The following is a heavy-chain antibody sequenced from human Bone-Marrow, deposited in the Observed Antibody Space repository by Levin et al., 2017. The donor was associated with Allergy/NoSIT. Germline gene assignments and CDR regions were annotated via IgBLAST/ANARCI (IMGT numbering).Heavy chain of an antibody. D-gene: IGHD3-3*01. Sequence: GESLKISCAASGFTFSSFEMTWVRQAPGKGLEWVSYISSSGSTIYYADSVRGRFTISRDNAQNSLYLQMDSLRVEDTALYYCARDSRSVMTAFGVETPRGDAFDIWGQGTMVTVSS. CDR2: ISSSGSTI. CDR1: GFTFSSFE. V-gene: IGHV3-48*03. J-gene: IGHJ3*02. CDR3: ARDSRSVMTAFGVETPRGDAFDI.